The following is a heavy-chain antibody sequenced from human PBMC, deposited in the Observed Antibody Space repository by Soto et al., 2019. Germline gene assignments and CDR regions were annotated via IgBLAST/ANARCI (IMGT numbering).Heavy chain of an antibody. CDR3: ARRGSGSSFDY. CDR1: GDSISSSIYY. D-gene: IGHD3-10*01. V-gene: IGHV4-39*01. CDR2: IYSSGST. Sequence: SETLSLTCTVSGDSISSSIYYWGWIRQPPGKGREWIGNIYSSGSTFYNPSLKSRVTISVATSKNQFSLSLISVTAADTAVYYCARRGSGSSFDYWGQGTLVTVSS. J-gene: IGHJ4*01.